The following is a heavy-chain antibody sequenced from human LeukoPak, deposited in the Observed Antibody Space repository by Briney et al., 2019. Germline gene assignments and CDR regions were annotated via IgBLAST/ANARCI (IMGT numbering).Heavy chain of an antibody. CDR3: ARAARQGFTMIVVPFFYFDL. D-gene: IGHD3-22*01. Sequence: SQTLSLTCTVSGGSISSGASDWGWIRQHPKGGLEWVGYINHSGSTYYNPSLGSRVTMPLETSKSQFSLKLSSVTAADSAVYYCARAARQGFTMIVVPFFYFDLWGRGTLVTVSS. V-gene: IGHV4-31*03. CDR1: GGSISSGASD. CDR2: INHSGST. J-gene: IGHJ2*01.